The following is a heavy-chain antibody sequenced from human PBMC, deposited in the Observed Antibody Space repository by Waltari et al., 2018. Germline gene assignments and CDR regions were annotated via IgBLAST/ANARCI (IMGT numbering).Heavy chain of an antibody. J-gene: IGHJ6*02. V-gene: IGHV1-3*01. Sequence: QVQLVQSGAEVKKPGASVKVSCKASGYTFTSYAMHWVRQAPGQRLEWMGWINAGNGNTKYSQKFQGRVTITRDTSASTAYMELSSLRSEDTAVYYCASGTLGYYGSGRIYYYYGMDVWGQGTTVTVSS. D-gene: IGHD3-10*01. CDR2: INAGNGNT. CDR3: ASGTLGYYGSGRIYYYYGMDV. CDR1: GYTFTSYA.